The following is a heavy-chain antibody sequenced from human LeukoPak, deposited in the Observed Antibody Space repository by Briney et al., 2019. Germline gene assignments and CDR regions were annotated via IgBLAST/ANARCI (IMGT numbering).Heavy chain of an antibody. J-gene: IGHJ4*02. CDR1: GFTFGSYA. CDR3: AKGDYVWGSIETTTYY. D-gene: IGHD3-16*01. V-gene: IGHV3-23*01. Sequence: PGGSLRLSCAASGFTFGSYAMSWVRQAPGKGLEWVSAISSSGGSTYYADSVKGRFTISRDNSKNTLYLQMNSLRAEDTAVYYCAKGDYVWGSIETTTYYWGQGTLVTVSS. CDR2: ISSSGGST.